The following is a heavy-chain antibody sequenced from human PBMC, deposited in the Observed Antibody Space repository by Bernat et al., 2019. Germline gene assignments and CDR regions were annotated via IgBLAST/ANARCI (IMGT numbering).Heavy chain of an antibody. V-gene: IGHV2-5*02. J-gene: IGHJ6*03. CDR2: IYWDDDK. D-gene: IGHD4-17*01. Sequence: QITLKESGPTLVKPTQTLTLTCTFSGFSLSTSGVGVGWIRQPPGKALEWLALIYWDDDKRYSQSLKSRPTITKDTSKNQVVLTMTNMDPVDTATNYCAHATVTINYYYYYMDLWGKGTTVTVSS. CDR3: AHATVTINYYYYYMDL. CDR1: GFSLSTSGVG.